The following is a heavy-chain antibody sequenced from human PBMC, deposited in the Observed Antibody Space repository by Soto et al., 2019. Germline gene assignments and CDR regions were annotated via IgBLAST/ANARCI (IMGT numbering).Heavy chain of an antibody. CDR2: ISYDGSNK. CDR3: AKDPGRYDFWSGCLDY. D-gene: IGHD3-3*01. V-gene: IGHV3-30*18. CDR1: GFTFSSYG. J-gene: IGHJ4*02. Sequence: QVQLVESGGGVVQPGRSLRLSCAASGFTFSSYGMHWVRQAPGKGLEWVAVISYDGSNKYYADSVKGRFTISRDNSKNTLYLQMNSLRAEDTAVYYCAKDPGRYDFWSGCLDYWGQGTLVTVSS.